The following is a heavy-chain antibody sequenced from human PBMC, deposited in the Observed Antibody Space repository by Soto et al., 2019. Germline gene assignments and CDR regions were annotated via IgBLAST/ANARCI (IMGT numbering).Heavy chain of an antibody. CDR1: GFAFSSYA. CDR3: ARGRGDFWSGSRGIWFDP. V-gene: IGHV3-30-3*01. CDR2: ISYDGSNK. J-gene: IGHJ5*02. Sequence: GGSLRLSCGASGFAFSSYAMHWVRQAPGKGLEWVAVISYDGSNKYYADSVKGRFTISRDNSKNTLYLQMNSLRAEDTAVYYCARGRGDFWSGSRGIWFDPWVQGTLVTVSS. D-gene: IGHD3-3*01.